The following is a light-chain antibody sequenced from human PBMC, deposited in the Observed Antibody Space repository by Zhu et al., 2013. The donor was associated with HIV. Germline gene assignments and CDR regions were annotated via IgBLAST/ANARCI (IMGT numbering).Light chain of an antibody. CDR1: QSVSSK. Sequence: EVVMTQSPATLSVSPGERATLSCRASQSVSSKLAWYQQKLGQAPRLLIYGASTRATGIPARFSGSGSGTDFTLSISSLQSEDFAVYYCQQYEDWPPVTFGQGTKVEIK. CDR2: GAS. CDR3: QQYEDWPPVT. J-gene: IGKJ1*01. V-gene: IGKV3-15*01.